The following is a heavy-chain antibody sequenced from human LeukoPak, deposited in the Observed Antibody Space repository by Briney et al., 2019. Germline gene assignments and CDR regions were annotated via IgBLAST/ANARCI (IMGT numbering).Heavy chain of an antibody. J-gene: IGHJ3*02. CDR3: AKVKGDLLWFGPRGPTLDAFDI. Sequence: GGSLRLSCAASGFTFSSYAMSWVRQAPGKGLEWVSAISGSGGSTYYADSVKGRFTISRDNSKNTLYLQMNSLRAEDTAVYYCAKVKGDLLWFGPRGPTLDAFDIWGQGTMVTVSS. V-gene: IGHV3-23*01. D-gene: IGHD3-10*01. CDR1: GFTFSSYA. CDR2: ISGSGGST.